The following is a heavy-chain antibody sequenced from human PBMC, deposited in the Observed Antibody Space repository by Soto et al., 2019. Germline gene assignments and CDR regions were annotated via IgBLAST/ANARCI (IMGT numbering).Heavy chain of an antibody. CDR3: ARDGSGEVWSGGKCYYFDY. Sequence: QVQVVESGGGLVKPGGSLRLSCAASGFTFSDFFMSWVRQAPGKGLEWIAYISGSGSTIRYADSVKGRITISRDNAKNSVSLQMNSLRAEDTAVYYCARDGSGEVWSGGKCYYFDYWGLGTLVTVSS. V-gene: IGHV3-11*01. CDR1: GFTFSDFF. D-gene: IGHD2-15*01. J-gene: IGHJ4*02. CDR2: ISGSGSTI.